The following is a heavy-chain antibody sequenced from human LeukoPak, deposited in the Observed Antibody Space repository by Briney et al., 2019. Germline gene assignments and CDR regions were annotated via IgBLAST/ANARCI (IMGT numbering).Heavy chain of an antibody. D-gene: IGHD1-26*01. CDR3: AKRSLYSGSYFVLGY. Sequence: GGSLRLSCAASGFTFSSYGMHWVRQAPGKGLEWVAVISYDGSNKYYADSVKGRFTISRDNSKNTLYLQMNSLRAEDTAVYYCAKRSLYSGSYFVLGYWGQGTLVTVSS. CDR1: GFTFSSYG. CDR2: ISYDGSNK. J-gene: IGHJ4*02. V-gene: IGHV3-30*18.